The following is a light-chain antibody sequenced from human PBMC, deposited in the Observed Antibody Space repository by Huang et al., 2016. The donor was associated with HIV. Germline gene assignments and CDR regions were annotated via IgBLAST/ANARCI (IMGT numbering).Light chain of an antibody. CDR3: QQYYTTPRDT. CDR2: AAS. J-gene: IGKJ5*01. Sequence: DIQMTQSPSSLSASVGDRVTITCRASQDIRSSLAWYQQKPGKAPKLLLFAASRLESGVPSSVSGSGSGTEYTLTISSLQPEDFATYYCQQYYTTPRDTFGQGTRLAIK. V-gene: IGKV1-NL1*01. CDR1: QDIRSS.